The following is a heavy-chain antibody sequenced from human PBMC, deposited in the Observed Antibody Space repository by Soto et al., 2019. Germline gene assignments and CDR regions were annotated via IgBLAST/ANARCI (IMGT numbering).Heavy chain of an antibody. J-gene: IGHJ3*02. CDR1: GFTFSGYG. CDR3: ASDAFDI. CDR2: IKQDGSEK. V-gene: IGHV3-7*05. Sequence: GGSLRLSCAAAGFTFSGYGMSWVRQAPGKGLEWVANIKQDGSEKYYVDSVKGRFTISRDNAKNSLYLQMNSLRAEDTAVYYCASDAFDIWGQGTMVTVSS.